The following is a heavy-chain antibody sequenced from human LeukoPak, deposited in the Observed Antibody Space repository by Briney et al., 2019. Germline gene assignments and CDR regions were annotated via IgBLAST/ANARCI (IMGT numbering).Heavy chain of an antibody. CDR1: GFTFSIAW. CDR3: AAVGEWLSNAFNT. D-gene: IGHD3-3*01. J-gene: IGHJ3*02. CDR2: IKSRGDGETR. V-gene: IGHV3-15*01. Sequence: GGSLRLSCAASGFTFSIAWMSWVRQAPGKGLEWVGRIKSRGDGETRDYAAPVKDRFIISRDDSKNTPYLQMDSLRTEDTAIYYCAAVGEWLSNAFNTWGQGTLVTVSA.